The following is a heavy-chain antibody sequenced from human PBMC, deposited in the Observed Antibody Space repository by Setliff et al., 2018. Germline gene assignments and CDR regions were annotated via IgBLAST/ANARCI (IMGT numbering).Heavy chain of an antibody. D-gene: IGHD3-3*01. CDR2: INPSGGLT. V-gene: IGHV1-46*03. CDR3: ARDRFYNSWSGTSITAPHDAFDI. J-gene: IGHJ3*02. Sequence: ASVKVSCKASGYTLTNYYMHWVRQAPGQGLEWMGIINPSGGLTRYAQKFQGRVTMARDTSTSTVYMEVISLKSEDTAVYFCARDRFYNSWSGTSITAPHDAFDIWGQGTMVTVSS. CDR1: GYTLTNYY.